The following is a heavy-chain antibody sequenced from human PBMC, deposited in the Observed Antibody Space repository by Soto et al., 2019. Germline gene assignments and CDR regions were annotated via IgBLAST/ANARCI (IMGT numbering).Heavy chain of an antibody. J-gene: IGHJ6*02. CDR2: ISYDGSNK. D-gene: IGHD3-3*01. CDR1: GFTFSSYA. V-gene: IGHV3-30-3*01. Sequence: QVQLVESGGGVVQPGRSLRLSCAASGFTFSSYAMHWVRQAPGKGLEWVAVISYDGSNKYYADSVKGRFTISRDNSKKQLYLQMKSLRAEDTAVYYCARDGSVTLFGLPSLYSSYGMDVWGQGPTVTLSS. CDR3: ARDGSVTLFGLPSLYSSYGMDV.